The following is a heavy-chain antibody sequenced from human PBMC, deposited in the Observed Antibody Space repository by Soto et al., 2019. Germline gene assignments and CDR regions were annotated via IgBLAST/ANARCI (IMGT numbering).Heavy chain of an antibody. Sequence: QVQLVESGGGLVKPGGSLRLSCAASGFTFSDYYMSWIRQAPGKGLEWVSYISSSSSYTNYADSVKGRFTISRDNDKNSLYLQMNSLRAEDTAVYYCARAGIQLWPGGGYYYGMDVWGQGTTVTVSS. CDR2: ISSSSSYT. D-gene: IGHD5-18*01. CDR1: GFTFSDYY. V-gene: IGHV3-11*05. J-gene: IGHJ6*02. CDR3: ARAGIQLWPGGGYYYGMDV.